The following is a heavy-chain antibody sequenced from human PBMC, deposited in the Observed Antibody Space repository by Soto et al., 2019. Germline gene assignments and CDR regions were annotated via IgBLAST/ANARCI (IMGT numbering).Heavy chain of an antibody. D-gene: IGHD3-3*01. Sequence: SVKVSCKASGGTFSSYTISWVRQAPGQGLEWMGRIIPILGISNYAQKFQGRVTITADKSTSTAYMELSSLRSEDTAVYYCSLEGHYDFWSGWNVWGKGTTVTVSS. J-gene: IGHJ6*04. CDR1: GGTFSSYT. V-gene: IGHV1-69*02. CDR2: IIPILGIS. CDR3: SLEGHYDFWSGWNV.